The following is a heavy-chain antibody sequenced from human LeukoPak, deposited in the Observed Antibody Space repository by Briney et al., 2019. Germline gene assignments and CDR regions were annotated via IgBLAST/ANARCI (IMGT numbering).Heavy chain of an antibody. Sequence: PSETLSLTCAVYGGSFSGYYWSWIRQPPGKGLEWIGEINHSGSTNYSPSLKSRVTISVDTSKNQFSLKLSSVTAADTAVYYCARTIRTAVAGTWGYYYGMDVWGQGTTVTVSS. CDR1: GGSFSGYY. D-gene: IGHD6-19*01. CDR3: ARTIRTAVAGTWGYYYGMDV. J-gene: IGHJ6*02. CDR2: INHSGST. V-gene: IGHV4-34*01.